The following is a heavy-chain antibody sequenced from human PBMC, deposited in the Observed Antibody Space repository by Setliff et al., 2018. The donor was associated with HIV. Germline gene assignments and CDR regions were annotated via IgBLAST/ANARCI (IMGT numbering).Heavy chain of an antibody. CDR2: IYYSGSA. J-gene: IGHJ3*02. D-gene: IGHD2-15*01. CDR1: GGPISSGGYY. CDR3: ARNPSNLGGFDI. V-gene: IGHV4-31*03. Sequence: KTSETLSLTCTVSGGPISSGGYYWSWIRQHPGKGLEWIGYIYYSGSAYYNPSLRSRLKILVDRSKNQFSLRVSSMTAADTAVYYCARNPSNLGGFDIWGQGTMVTVSS.